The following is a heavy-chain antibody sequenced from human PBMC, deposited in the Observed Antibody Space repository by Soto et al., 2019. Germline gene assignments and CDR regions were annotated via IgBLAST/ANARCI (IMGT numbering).Heavy chain of an antibody. CDR3: GRGGSDSPMAPGY. Sequence: PGGSLRLSCAASGFTFRNSWMHWVRQAPGKGLVWVSRINNDGTNTDYADSVKGRFTISRDNAKNTLYLQMNSLRAEDTAVFYCGRGGSDSPMAPGYWGQGTLVTVSS. CDR1: GFTFRNSW. D-gene: IGHD5-18*01. J-gene: IGHJ4*02. V-gene: IGHV3-74*01. CDR2: INNDGTNT.